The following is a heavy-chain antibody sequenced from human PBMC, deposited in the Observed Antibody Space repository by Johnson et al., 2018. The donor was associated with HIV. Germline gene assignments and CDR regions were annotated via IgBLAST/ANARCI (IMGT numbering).Heavy chain of an antibody. CDR3: AKDVSLVTMIAEGLAFDI. Sequence: QVQLVESGGGVVQPGRSLRLSCAASGFTFSSYAMHWVRQAPGKGLEWVAVISYDGDDKHYGDSVEGRFTIYRDNAKNSLYLQMNSLRSEDTALYYCAKDVSLVTMIAEGLAFDIWGQGTMVTVSS. V-gene: IGHV3-30*04. CDR2: ISYDGDDK. D-gene: IGHD3-22*01. CDR1: GFTFSSYA. J-gene: IGHJ3*02.